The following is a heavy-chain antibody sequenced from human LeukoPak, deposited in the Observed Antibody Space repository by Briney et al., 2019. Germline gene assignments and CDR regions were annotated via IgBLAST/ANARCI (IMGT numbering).Heavy chain of an antibody. CDR2: NIPIFGTA. Sequence: ASVKVSCKASGGTFSSYAISWVRQAPGQGLEWMGGNIPIFGTANYAQKFQGRVTITTDESTSTAYMELSSLRSEDTAVYYCARVPKYSSGWYAWFDPWGQGTLVTVSS. J-gene: IGHJ5*02. V-gene: IGHV1-69*05. CDR1: GGTFSSYA. CDR3: ARVPKYSSGWYAWFDP. D-gene: IGHD6-19*01.